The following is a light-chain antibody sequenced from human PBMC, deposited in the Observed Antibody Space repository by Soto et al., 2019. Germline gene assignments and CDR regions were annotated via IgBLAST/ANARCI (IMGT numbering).Light chain of an antibody. CDR3: QQYNHDQWT. CDR2: KAS. J-gene: IGKJ1*01. CDR1: QSISMW. Sequence: DVQMTQSPSTLSASVGDSVTITCRASQSISMWLAWYQQKAGKAPNLLIYKASSLEGGVPSRFSGSGSGTEFALTISSLQSDDFATYWCQQYNHDQWTFGQGTKVEV. V-gene: IGKV1-5*03.